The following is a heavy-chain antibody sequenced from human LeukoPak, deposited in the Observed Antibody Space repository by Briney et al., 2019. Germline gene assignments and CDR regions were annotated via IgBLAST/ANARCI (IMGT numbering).Heavy chain of an antibody. CDR2: INHSGST. D-gene: IGHD3-9*01. Sequence: PSETLSLTCAVYGGSFSGYYWSWIRQPPGRGLEWIGEINHSGSTNYNPSLKSRVTISVDTSKNQFSLKLSSVTAADTAVYYCARYFDWLLVLGNWFDPWGQGTLVTVSS. V-gene: IGHV4-34*01. CDR1: GGSFSGYY. CDR3: ARYFDWLLVLGNWFDP. J-gene: IGHJ5*02.